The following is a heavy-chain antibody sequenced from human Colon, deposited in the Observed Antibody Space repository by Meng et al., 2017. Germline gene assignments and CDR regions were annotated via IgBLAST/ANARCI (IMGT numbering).Heavy chain of an antibody. CDR3: ARNPVIPDARTFDF. J-gene: IGHJ4*02. Sequence: QVQLQEAGPGVVKPSQTLDRTCTISGGSINSADYSWNWIRQSPGKGLAWLGYIHSSGTTYSPPSLKSRLTMSLDTSKTQFSLRLPSVTAADTAVYYCARNPVIPDARTFDFWGQGALVTVSS. D-gene: IGHD2-2*01. CDR2: IHSSGTT. V-gene: IGHV4-30-4*01. CDR1: GGSINSADYS.